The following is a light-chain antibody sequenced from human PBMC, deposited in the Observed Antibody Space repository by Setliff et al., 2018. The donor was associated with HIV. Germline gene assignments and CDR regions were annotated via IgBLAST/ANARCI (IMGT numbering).Light chain of an antibody. V-gene: IGLV2-23*02. CDR2: EVT. Sequence: QSVLTQPASVSGSPGQSITISCTGTSSDVASYNLVSWYQQHPGKAPKLMIFEVTKRPSGVSNRFSGSKSGNAASLTISGLQAEDEADYYCCSYAGSSTWVFGGGTQLTVL. CDR1: SSDVASYNL. CDR3: CSYAGSSTWV. J-gene: IGLJ3*02.